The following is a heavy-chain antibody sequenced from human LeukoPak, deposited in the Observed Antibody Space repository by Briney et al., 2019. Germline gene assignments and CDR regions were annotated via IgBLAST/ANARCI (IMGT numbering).Heavy chain of an antibody. CDR3: ARETQGSSGWEGPDY. CDR1: GGTFSSYA. V-gene: IGHV1-69*13. Sequence: SVKVSCKASGGTFSSYAISWVRQAPGQGLEWMGGIIPIFGTANYAQKFQGRVTITADESTSTAYMELSSLRSEDTAVYYCARETQGSSGWEGPDYWGQGTLVTVSS. J-gene: IGHJ4*02. D-gene: IGHD6-19*01. CDR2: IIPIFGTA.